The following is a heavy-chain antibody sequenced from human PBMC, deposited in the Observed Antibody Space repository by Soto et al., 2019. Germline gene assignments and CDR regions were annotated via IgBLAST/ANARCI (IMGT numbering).Heavy chain of an antibody. CDR3: AREYSSVRTVRGSWFDP. V-gene: IGHV1-69*13. Sequence: ASVKVSCKASGGTFSSYAISWVRQAPGQGLEWMGGIIPIFGTANYAQKFQGRVTITADESTSTAYMELSSLRSEDTAVYYCAREYSSVRTVRGSWFDPWGQGTLVTVSS. CDR2: IIPIFGTA. D-gene: IGHD4-4*01. CDR1: GGTFSSYA. J-gene: IGHJ5*02.